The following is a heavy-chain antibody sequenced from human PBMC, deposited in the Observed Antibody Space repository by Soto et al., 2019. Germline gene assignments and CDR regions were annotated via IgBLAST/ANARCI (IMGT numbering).Heavy chain of an antibody. V-gene: IGHV3-30*18. J-gene: IGHJ4*02. D-gene: IGHD1-26*01. CDR3: AKDLVGATFDY. Sequence: QVQLVESGGGVVQPGRSLRLSCAASGFTFSSYGMHWVRQAPGKGLEWVAVISYDGSNKYYADSVKGRFTISRDNSKNTLYLQMNSLRAEDTAVCYCAKDLVGATFDYWGQGTLVTVSS. CDR2: ISYDGSNK. CDR1: GFTFSSYG.